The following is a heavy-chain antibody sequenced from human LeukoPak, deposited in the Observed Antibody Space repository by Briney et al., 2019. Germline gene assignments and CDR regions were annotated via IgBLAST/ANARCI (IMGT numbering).Heavy chain of an antibody. Sequence: SETLSLTCTVSGGSISSYYWSWIRQPPGKGLEWIGYIYYSGSTDYNPSLKSRVTISVDTSKNQFSLKLSSVTAADTAVYYCTRGSGWYFYWGQGTLVTVSS. D-gene: IGHD6-19*01. V-gene: IGHV4-59*01. J-gene: IGHJ4*02. CDR1: GGSISSYY. CDR3: TRGSGWYFY. CDR2: IYYSGST.